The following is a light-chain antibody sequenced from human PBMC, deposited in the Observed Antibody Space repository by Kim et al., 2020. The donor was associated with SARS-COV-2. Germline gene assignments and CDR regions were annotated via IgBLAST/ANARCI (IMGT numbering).Light chain of an antibody. CDR3: QQYNNWPPIT. Sequence: APGDSASLSCRASQSVSNYLAWYQQKPGQAPRLLIYGASTRAAGIPARFSGSGSGTEFTLTISSLQSEDFAVYYCQQYNNWPPITFGQGTRLEIK. V-gene: IGKV3-15*01. CDR2: GAS. CDR1: QSVSNY. J-gene: IGKJ5*01.